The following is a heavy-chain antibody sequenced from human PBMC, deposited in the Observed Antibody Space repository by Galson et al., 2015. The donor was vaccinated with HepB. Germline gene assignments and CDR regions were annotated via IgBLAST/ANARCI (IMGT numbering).Heavy chain of an antibody. CDR2: INAGNGNT. CDR1: GYTFTSYA. CDR3: ARDLRWFREWAFDI. V-gene: IGHV1-3*01. Sequence: SVKVSCKASGYTFTSYAMHWVRQAPGQRLEWMGWINAGNGNTKYSQKFQGRVTITRDTSASTAYMELSSLRSEDTAVYYCARDLRWFREWAFDIWGQGTMVTVSS. J-gene: IGHJ3*02. D-gene: IGHD3-10*01.